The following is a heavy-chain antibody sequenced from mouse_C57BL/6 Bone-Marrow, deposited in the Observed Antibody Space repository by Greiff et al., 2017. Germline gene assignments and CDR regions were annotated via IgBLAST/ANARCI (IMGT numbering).Heavy chain of an antibody. V-gene: IGHV5-4*03. CDR3: AKIRGWYVDV. J-gene: IGHJ1*03. Sequence: DVMLVESGGGLVKPGGSLKLSCAASGFTFSSYAMSWVRQTPEKRLEWVATISDGGSYTYYPDNVKGRFTISGDNAKNNLYLEMSNLKSEDTAMYSWAKIRGWYVDVWGTGTTITVSS. CDR1: GFTFSSYA. CDR2: ISDGGSYT.